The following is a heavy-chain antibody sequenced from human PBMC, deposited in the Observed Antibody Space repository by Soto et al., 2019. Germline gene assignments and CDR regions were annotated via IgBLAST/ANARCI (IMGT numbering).Heavy chain of an antibody. CDR2: IIPIFGTA. CDR3: ARDPHPYYDFWSASGSQTYYYYGMDV. J-gene: IGHJ6*02. D-gene: IGHD3-3*01. CDR1: GGTFSSYA. V-gene: IGHV1-69*06. Sequence: GASVKVSCKASGGTFSSYAISWVRQAPGQGLEWMGGIIPIFGTANYAQKFQGRVTITADKSTSTAYMELSSLRSEDTAVYYCARDPHPYYDFWSASGSQTYYYYGMDVWGQGTTVTVSS.